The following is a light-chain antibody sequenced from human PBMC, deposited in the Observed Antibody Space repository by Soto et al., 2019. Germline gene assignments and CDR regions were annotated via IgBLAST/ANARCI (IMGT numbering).Light chain of an antibody. CDR1: QTIYKF. Sequence: DIRMTQSPSSLSAFVGDRVNVTCRASQTIYKFLNWYQQKPGQAPKLLIYGSSGLQSGVPSRFSGGGSGTDFTLTIGSLQAEDFAFYYWQQSYSTPYTFGQGTKLEI. CDR3: QQSYSTPYT. CDR2: GSS. J-gene: IGKJ2*01. V-gene: IGKV1-39*01.